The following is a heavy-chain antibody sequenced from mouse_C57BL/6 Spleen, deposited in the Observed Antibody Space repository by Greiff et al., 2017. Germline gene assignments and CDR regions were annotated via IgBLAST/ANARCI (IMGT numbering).Heavy chain of an antibody. V-gene: IGHV1-22*01. CDR2: INPNNGGT. D-gene: IGHD1-1*01. J-gene: IGHJ2*01. Sequence: EVPLQQSGPELVKPGASVKMSCKASGYTFTDYNMHWVKQSHGKSLEWIGYINPNNGGTSYNQKFKGKATLTVNKSSSTAYMALRSLTSEDSAVYYCARSPYGSRSYYFDYWGQGTTLTVSS. CDR1: GYTFTDYN. CDR3: ARSPYGSRSYYFDY.